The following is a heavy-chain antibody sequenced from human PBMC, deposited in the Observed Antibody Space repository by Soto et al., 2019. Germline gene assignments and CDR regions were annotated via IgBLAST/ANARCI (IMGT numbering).Heavy chain of an antibody. CDR3: ARGGYYDSRGARNYHYYGMDA. CDR1: GYSFSSYG. CDR2: ISPYNDDT. Sequence: ASVKVSCKASGYSFSSYGITRVRLAPGQGLEWLGWISPYNDDTKYAQRLQGRVTMTTDTSTRTAYMDIRGLRSDDTAIYYCARGGYYDSRGARNYHYYGMDAWGQGTTVNVS. J-gene: IGHJ6*02. V-gene: IGHV1-18*01. D-gene: IGHD3-22*01.